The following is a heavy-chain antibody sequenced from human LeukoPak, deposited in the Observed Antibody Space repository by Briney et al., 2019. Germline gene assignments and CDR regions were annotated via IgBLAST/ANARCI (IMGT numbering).Heavy chain of an antibody. CDR1: GFTVSSNY. Sequence: GGSLRLSCAASGFTVSSNYMSWVRQAPGKGLEWVSILYSGGTTYYADSVKGRFTISRDNSKNTLYLQMNSLRAEDTAVYYCARGYSSGWYSNHWGQGTLVTVSS. V-gene: IGHV3-53*01. D-gene: IGHD6-19*01. CDR3: ARGYSSGWYSNH. J-gene: IGHJ5*02. CDR2: LYSGGTT.